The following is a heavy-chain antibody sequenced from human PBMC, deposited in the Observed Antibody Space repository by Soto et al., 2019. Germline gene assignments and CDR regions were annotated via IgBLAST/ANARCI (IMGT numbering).Heavy chain of an antibody. V-gene: IGHV1-69*13. D-gene: IGHD1-26*01. CDR2: IIPIFDTP. J-gene: IGHJ4*02. Sequence: VASVKVSCKASGGTFSNSVISWVRQAPGQGLEWVGGIIPIFDTPNYAQKFQGRVTIVADESTSTGFMELTSLRSEDTAVYYCARGTILVGATPYEHYFDLRGQGTLVTVSS. CDR3: ARGTILVGATPYEHYFDL. CDR1: GGTFSNSV.